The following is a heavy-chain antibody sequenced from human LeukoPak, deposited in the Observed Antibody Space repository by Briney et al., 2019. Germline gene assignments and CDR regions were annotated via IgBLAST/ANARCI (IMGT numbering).Heavy chain of an antibody. CDR2: ISAYNGNT. CDR3: ARDPAGLGYSSGWYKRSGYFDY. V-gene: IGHV1-18*01. D-gene: IGHD6-19*01. J-gene: IGHJ4*02. CDR1: GYTFTSYG. Sequence: ASVKVSCKASGYTFTSYGISWVRQAPGQGLEWMGWISAYNGNTNYAQKLQGRVTMTTDTSTSTAYMELRSLRSDDTAVYYCARDPAGLGYSSGWYKRSGYFDYWGQGTLVTVSS.